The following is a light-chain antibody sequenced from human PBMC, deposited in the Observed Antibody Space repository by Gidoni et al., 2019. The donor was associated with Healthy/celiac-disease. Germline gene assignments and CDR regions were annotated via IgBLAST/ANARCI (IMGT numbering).Light chain of an antibody. CDR3: MQALQTPPWT. V-gene: IGKV2-28*01. J-gene: IGKJ1*01. Sequence: DIVMTQSPLSLPVTPGEPASISCRSSQTLLHSNGYNYLDWYLQQQGQSPQLLIYLGSNRASGVPDRFSGSGSGTDFTLKISRVEAEDVGVYYCMQALQTPPWTFGQGTKVEIK. CDR2: LGS. CDR1: QTLLHSNGYNY.